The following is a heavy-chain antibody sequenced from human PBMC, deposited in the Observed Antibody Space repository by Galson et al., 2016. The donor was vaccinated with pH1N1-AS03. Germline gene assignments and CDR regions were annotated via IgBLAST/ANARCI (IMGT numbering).Heavy chain of an antibody. CDR3: ARAWAGARDIGNYQTNYYFDY. V-gene: IGHV1-3*03. CDR1: GYTFTTNV. J-gene: IGHJ4*02. D-gene: IGHD1-26*01. Sequence: SVKVSCKASGYTFTTNVLHWVRQAPGQRLEWMGWINAGNGNTKYSREFQGRLTITRDTSASTAYMELTSLRSDDMAVYSCARAWAGARDIGNYQTNYYFDYWGQGTLVTVSS. CDR2: INAGNGNT.